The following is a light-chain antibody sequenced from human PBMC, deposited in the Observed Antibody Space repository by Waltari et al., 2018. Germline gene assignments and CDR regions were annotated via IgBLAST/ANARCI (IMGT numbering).Light chain of an antibody. V-gene: IGKV1-27*01. CDR3: QRYNGALCT. CDR1: QGIRTN. Sequence: DIQMTQSPSSLSASVGDTVTHPGRASQGIRTNLVWYQQKPGKVPKLLIYGASTLQSGVPSRFSGSGSGTDFTLTISSLQPEDVATYYCQRYNGALCTFGPGTKVDIK. J-gene: IGKJ3*01. CDR2: GAS.